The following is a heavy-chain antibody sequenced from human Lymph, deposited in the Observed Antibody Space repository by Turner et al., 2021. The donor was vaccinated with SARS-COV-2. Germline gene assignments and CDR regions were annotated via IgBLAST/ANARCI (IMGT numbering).Heavy chain of an antibody. J-gene: IGHJ4*02. CDR2: SSGSGGTT. CDR3: AKDRVTLSSGWEDY. Sequence: EVQLLESGGGLVQPGGSLRLSCAASGFTFSSYAMSWVSQAPGKGLGWVSGSSGSGGTTHYAESVKGRFTISRDNTKNTLYLKMNSLRAEDTAVYYCAKDRVTLSSGWEDYWGQGTLVTVSS. D-gene: IGHD6-19*01. CDR1: GFTFSSYA. V-gene: IGHV3-23*01.